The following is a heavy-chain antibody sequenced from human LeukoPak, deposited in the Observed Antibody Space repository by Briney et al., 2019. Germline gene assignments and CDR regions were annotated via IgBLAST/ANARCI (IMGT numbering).Heavy chain of an antibody. Sequence: SETLSLTCTVSGGSVSSGTFYWSWIRQPPGKGLEWIGNIYYTGSANYNPSLKSRVTISVDTSNNHFSLKLNSVTAADTAVYYCARAPSISDYSSTWPPHFDSWGQGSLVTVSS. CDR2: IYYTGSA. D-gene: IGHD6-13*01. CDR3: ARAPSISDYSSTWPPHFDS. J-gene: IGHJ4*02. CDR1: GGSVSSGTFY. V-gene: IGHV4-61*03.